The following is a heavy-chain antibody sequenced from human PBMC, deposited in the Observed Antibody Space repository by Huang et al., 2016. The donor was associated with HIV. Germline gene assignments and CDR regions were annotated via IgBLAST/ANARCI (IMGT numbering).Heavy chain of an antibody. D-gene: IGHD3-9*01. CDR3: AGPNDIFTV. J-gene: IGHJ4*02. Sequence: EVQLVESGGGLVQPGGSLGLSCAASGFTFSSYWMSWVRQAPGEGVEGVASIKPDESEKYYVDSVKGRFAVSRDRAKNSVFLEMNSLSAEDTAVYYCAGPNDIFTVWGQGALVTVSS. CDR2: IKPDESEK. V-gene: IGHV3-7*01. CDR1: GFTFSSYW.